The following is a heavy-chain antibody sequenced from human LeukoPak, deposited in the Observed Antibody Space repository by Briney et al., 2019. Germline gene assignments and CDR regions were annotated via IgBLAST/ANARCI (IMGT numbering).Heavy chain of an antibody. Sequence: SETLSLTCTVSGGSISSYYWSWIRQPAGKGLEWIGRIYTSGSTNYNPSLKSRVTMSVDTSKTQFSLKLSSVTAADTAVYYCARDQPVLRYFEQWGQGTLVTVSS. J-gene: IGHJ4*02. D-gene: IGHD3-9*01. CDR1: GGSISSYY. V-gene: IGHV4-4*07. CDR2: IYTSGST. CDR3: ARDQPVLRYFEQ.